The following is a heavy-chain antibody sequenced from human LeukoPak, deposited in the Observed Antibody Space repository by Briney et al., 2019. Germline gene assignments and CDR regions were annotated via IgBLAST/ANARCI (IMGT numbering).Heavy chain of an antibody. J-gene: IGHJ4*02. Sequence: PGGSLRLSCAASGFTFSSYAMHWVRQAPGKGLEYVSAISSNGGSTYYANSVKGRFTISRDNSKNTLYLQMGSLRAEDMAVYYCASYCSGGSCYSGDSDYWGQGTLVTVSS. D-gene: IGHD2-15*01. CDR2: ISSNGGST. CDR3: ASYCSGGSCYSGDSDY. V-gene: IGHV3-64*01. CDR1: GFTFSSYA.